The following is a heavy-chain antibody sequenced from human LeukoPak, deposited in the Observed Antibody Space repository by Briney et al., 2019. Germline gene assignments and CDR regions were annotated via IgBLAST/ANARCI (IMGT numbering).Heavy chain of an antibody. V-gene: IGHV4-59*01. CDR2: IYHSGST. J-gene: IGHJ5*02. Sequence: SETLSLTCIVSGGSISSYYWSWIRQPPGKGLEWIGYIYHSGSTNYKPSLKSRVTISVDTSKNQFSLKLSSVTAADTAVYYCARETSDSYGLRGNWFDPWGQGTLVTVSS. CDR1: GGSISSYY. CDR3: ARETSDSYGLRGNWFDP. D-gene: IGHD5-18*01.